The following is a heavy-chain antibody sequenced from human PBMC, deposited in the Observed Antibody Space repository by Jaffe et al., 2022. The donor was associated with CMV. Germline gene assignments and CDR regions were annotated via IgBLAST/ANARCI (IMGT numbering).Heavy chain of an antibody. CDR2: TYYRSKWYN. J-gene: IGHJ5*02. CDR3: ARDRGSEYSSSPYNWFDP. CDR1: GDSVSSNSAA. D-gene: IGHD6-13*01. V-gene: IGHV6-1*01. Sequence: QVQLQQSGPGLVKPSQTLSLTCAISGDSVSSNSAAWNWIRQSPSRGLEWLGRTYYRSKWYNDYAVSVKSRITINPDTSKNQFSLQLNSVTPEDTAVYYCARDRGSEYSSSPYNWFDPWGQGTLVTVSS.